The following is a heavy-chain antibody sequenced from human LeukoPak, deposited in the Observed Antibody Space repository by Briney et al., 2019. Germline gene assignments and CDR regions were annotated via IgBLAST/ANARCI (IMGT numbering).Heavy chain of an antibody. Sequence: SETLSLTCTVSGGSISSYSWGWFRQPAGKGLEWIGRFYPSGRTNSNPSLKSRVTMSVDTSKNQFSLKLSSVTAADTAVYYCARVGRRSTTRKSRDGYNIIGDYFDYWGQGTLVTVSS. J-gene: IGHJ4*02. V-gene: IGHV4-4*07. D-gene: IGHD5-24*01. CDR2: FYPSGRT. CDR3: ARVGRRSTTRKSRDGYNIIGDYFDY. CDR1: GGSISSYS.